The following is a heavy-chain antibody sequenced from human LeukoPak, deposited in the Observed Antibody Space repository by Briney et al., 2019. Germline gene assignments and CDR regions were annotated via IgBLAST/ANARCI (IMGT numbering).Heavy chain of an antibody. J-gene: IGHJ6*03. CDR2: IKKDGSEK. Sequence: GGSLRLSCAASGFTFSSHWMSWVRQAPGKGLEWVANIKKDGSEKYYVDAVKGRFTISRDNAKTSLYLQMNSLRAEDTAVYYCARDAANYYYYYYMDVWGKGTTVTVSS. V-gene: IGHV3-7*01. CDR3: ARDAANYYYYYYMDV. CDR1: GFTFSSHW.